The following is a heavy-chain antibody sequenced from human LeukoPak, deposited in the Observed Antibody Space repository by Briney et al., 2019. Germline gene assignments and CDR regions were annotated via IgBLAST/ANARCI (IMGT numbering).Heavy chain of an antibody. D-gene: IGHD3-10*01. Sequence: GASVKVSCKASGYTFTSYDINWVRQATGQGLEWMGWMNPNSGNTGYAQKFQGRVTMTRNTSISTAYMELSSLRSEDTAVYYCAVLYYYGSGSYYSIVDYWGQGTLVTVSS. J-gene: IGHJ4*02. V-gene: IGHV1-8*01. CDR3: AVLYYYGSGSYYSIVDY. CDR2: MNPNSGNT. CDR1: GYTFTSYD.